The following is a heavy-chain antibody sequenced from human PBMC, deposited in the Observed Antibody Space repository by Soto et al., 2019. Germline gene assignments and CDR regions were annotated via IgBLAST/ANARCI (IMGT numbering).Heavy chain of an antibody. D-gene: IGHD3-10*01. CDR1: GFTFSSYG. J-gene: IGHJ6*02. V-gene: IGHV3-33*01. CDR2: IWYDGSNK. Sequence: QVQLVESGGGVVQPGRYLRLSCAESGFTFSSYGMHWVRQAPGKGLEWVAVIWYDGSNKYYADSVKGRFTISRDNSKNTLYLQMNSLRAEDTAVYYCARDWYYYGSGTYYGMDVWGQGTTVTVSS. CDR3: ARDWYYYGSGTYYGMDV.